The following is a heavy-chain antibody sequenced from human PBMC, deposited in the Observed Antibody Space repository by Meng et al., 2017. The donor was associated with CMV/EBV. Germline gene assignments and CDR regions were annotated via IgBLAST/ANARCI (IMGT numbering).Heavy chain of an antibody. J-gene: IGHJ4*02. CDR2: IRSKAYGGTT. V-gene: IGHV3-49*04. D-gene: IGHD1-26*01. Sequence: GGSLRLSCTASGFTFGDHAMSWVRQAPGKGLEWVGFIRSKAYGGTTEYAASVKGRFTISRDDSKSIAYLQMNSLKTEDTAVYYCTRDFEVGATEDYWGQGTLVTVSS. CDR3: TRDFEVGATEDY. CDR1: GFTFGDHA.